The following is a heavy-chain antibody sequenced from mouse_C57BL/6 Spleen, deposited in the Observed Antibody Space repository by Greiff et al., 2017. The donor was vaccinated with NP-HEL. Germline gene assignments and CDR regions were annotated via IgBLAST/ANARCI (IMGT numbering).Heavy chain of an antibody. CDR3: ARRDYDEDMDY. Sequence: QVQLKQSGAELARPGASVKLSCKASGYTFTSYGISWVKQRTGQGLEWIGEIYPRSGNTYYNEKFKGKATLTADKSSSTAYMELRSLTSEDSAVYFCARRDYDEDMDYWGQGTSVTVSS. CDR2: IYPRSGNT. J-gene: IGHJ4*01. CDR1: GYTFTSYG. D-gene: IGHD2-4*01. V-gene: IGHV1-81*01.